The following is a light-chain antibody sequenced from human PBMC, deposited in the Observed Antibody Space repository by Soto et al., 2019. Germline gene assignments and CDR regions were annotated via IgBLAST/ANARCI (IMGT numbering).Light chain of an antibody. V-gene: IGKV3-11*01. Sequence: EIVLTQSPATLSLSPGERATLSCRASQSVGGYLDWYQQKPGQAPRLIIYDASNRASGIPARFSGSGSGPDFTLTISGLEPQDLAVYYFHQRSNCPPLTFGGGTKVEIK. CDR1: QSVGGY. CDR3: HQRSNCPPLT. J-gene: IGKJ4*01. CDR2: DAS.